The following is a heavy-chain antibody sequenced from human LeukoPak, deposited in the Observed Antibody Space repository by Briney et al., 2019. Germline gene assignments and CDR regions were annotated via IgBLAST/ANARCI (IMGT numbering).Heavy chain of an antibody. CDR3: AKEYQLLGGDASDI. V-gene: IGHV3-30*18. CDR1: GFTFSSYG. J-gene: IGHJ3*02. D-gene: IGHD2-2*01. CDR2: ISYDGSNK. Sequence: AGGSLRLSCAASGFTFSSYGMHWVRQAPGKGLEWVAVISYDGSNKYYADSVKGRFTISRDNSKNTLYLQMNSLRAEDTAVYYCAKEYQLLGGDASDIWGQGTMVTVSS.